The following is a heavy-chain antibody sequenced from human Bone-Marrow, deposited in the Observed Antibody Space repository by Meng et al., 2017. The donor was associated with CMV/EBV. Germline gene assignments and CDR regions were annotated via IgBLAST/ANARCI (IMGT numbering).Heavy chain of an antibody. Sequence: CCEASGFTLSGDWRHWVRQAPGKGLMWVSRITDTGSSTAYADSVKGRFTISRDNAKSTLYLQMNSLRAEDTAVYYCARALKGGGAYWGQGTLVTVSS. D-gene: IGHD3-16*01. CDR2: ITDTGSST. J-gene: IGHJ4*02. CDR1: GFTLSGDW. CDR3: ARALKGGGAY. V-gene: IGHV3-74*01.